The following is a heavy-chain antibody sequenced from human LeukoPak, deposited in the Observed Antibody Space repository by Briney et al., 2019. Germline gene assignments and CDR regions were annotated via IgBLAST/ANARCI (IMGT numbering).Heavy chain of an antibody. CDR2: INSDGSST. J-gene: IGHJ5*02. CDR1: GFTFSSYW. D-gene: IGHD3-10*01. Sequence: GGSLRLSCAASGFTFSSYWMHWVRQAPGKGLVWVSRINSDGSSTSYADSVKGRFTISRDNAKNTLYLQMNSLRAEDTAVYYCAKDRSHGSGSYLDWFDPWGQGTLVTVSS. V-gene: IGHV3-74*01. CDR3: AKDRSHGSGSYLDWFDP.